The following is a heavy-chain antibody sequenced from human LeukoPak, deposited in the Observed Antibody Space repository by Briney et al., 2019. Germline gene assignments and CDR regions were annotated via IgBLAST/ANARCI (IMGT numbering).Heavy chain of an antibody. CDR3: AREAYGNGSYFDY. CDR2: ISSSSSYI. CDR1: GFTFSSYT. D-gene: IGHD1-1*01. Sequence: GGSLRLSCVASGFTFSSYTMNWVRQAPGKGLEWVSSISSSSSYIYYADSVKGRFTISRDNAKNSLYLQMNSLRAEDTAVYYCAREAYGNGSYFDYWGQGTLVTVSS. J-gene: IGHJ4*02. V-gene: IGHV3-21*04.